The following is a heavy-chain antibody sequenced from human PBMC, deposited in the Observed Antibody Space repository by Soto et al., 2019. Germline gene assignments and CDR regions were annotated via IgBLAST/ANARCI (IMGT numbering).Heavy chain of an antibody. CDR3: AREGVAPYYYYGMDV. CDR1: GYTFTRPG. V-gene: IGHV1-18*01. Sequence: QVQLVQSGAEVKKPGASVKVSCKASGYTFTRPGISWVRQAPGQGLEWMGWISTYNGDTNYAQTFQGRVTMTTDTSTSTVYMELRSLRSDHTAVYYCAREGVAPYYYYGMDVWGQGTPVTVSS. D-gene: IGHD5-12*01. J-gene: IGHJ6*02. CDR2: ISTYNGDT.